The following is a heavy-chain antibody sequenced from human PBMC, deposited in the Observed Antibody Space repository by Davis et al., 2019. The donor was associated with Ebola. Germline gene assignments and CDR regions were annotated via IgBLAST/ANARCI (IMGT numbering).Heavy chain of an antibody. Sequence: PGGSLRLSCAASGFTFSNAWMSWVRQAPGKGLEWVGRIKSKTDGGTTDYAAPVKGRFTISRDDSKNTLYLQMNSLKTEDTAVYYCTTDPYYYDSSGYSRSGPNWGQGTLVTVSS. D-gene: IGHD3-22*01. V-gene: IGHV3-15*01. J-gene: IGHJ4*02. CDR1: GFTFSNAW. CDR3: TTDPYYYDSSGYSRSGPN. CDR2: IKSKTDGGTT.